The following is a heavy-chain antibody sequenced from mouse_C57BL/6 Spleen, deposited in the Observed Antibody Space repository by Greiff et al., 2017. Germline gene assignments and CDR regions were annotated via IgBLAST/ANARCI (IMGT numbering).Heavy chain of an antibody. CDR1: GYTFTGYW. CDR3: ARRIYYYGSSYGWFAY. Sequence: QVQLQQSGAELMKPGASVKLSCKATGYTFTGYWIEWVKQRPGHGLEWIGEILPGSGSTNYNEKFKGKATFTADTSSNTAYMQLSSLTTEDSAIYYCARRIYYYGSSYGWFAYWGQGTLVTVSA. D-gene: IGHD1-1*01. J-gene: IGHJ3*01. V-gene: IGHV1-9*01. CDR2: ILPGSGST.